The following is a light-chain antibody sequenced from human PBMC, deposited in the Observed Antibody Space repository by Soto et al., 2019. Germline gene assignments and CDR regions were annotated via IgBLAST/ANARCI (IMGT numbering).Light chain of an antibody. Sequence: EIEMTQSPATLSVSLGDRATLSCRASQSVSSNLAWYQQKPGQPPRLLIYGASTMATGVPARFSGSGSGTDFTLTISRLQSEDFAIYYCQQYNRCPYTFGPGTKLDIK. CDR1: QSVSSN. CDR3: QQYNRCPYT. CDR2: GAS. J-gene: IGKJ2*01. V-gene: IGKV3-15*01.